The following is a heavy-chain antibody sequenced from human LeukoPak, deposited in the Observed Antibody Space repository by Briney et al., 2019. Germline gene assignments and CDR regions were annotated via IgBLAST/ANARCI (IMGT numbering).Heavy chain of an antibody. D-gene: IGHD3-3*01. J-gene: IGHJ4*02. V-gene: IGHV1-69-2*01. CDR2: VDPEDGET. CDR1: GYTFTDYY. Sequence: GASVKVSCKASGYTFTDYYMHWVQQAPGKGLEWMGRVDPEDGETIYAEKFQGRVTITADTSTDTAYMELSSLRSEDTAVYYCATGGEWLAYYFDYWGQGTLVTVSS. CDR3: ATGGEWLAYYFDY.